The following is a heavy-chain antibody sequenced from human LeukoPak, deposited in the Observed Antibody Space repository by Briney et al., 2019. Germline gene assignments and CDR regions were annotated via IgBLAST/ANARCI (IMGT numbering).Heavy chain of an antibody. CDR1: GGPISSSSYY. Sequence: SETLSLTCTVSGGPISSSSYYWGWIRQPPGKGLEWIGSIYYSGSTYYNPSLKSRVTISVDTSKNQFSLKLSSVTAADTAVYYCARDPIIVVPPTTNWFDPWGQGTLVTVSS. J-gene: IGHJ5*02. D-gene: IGHD2-2*01. CDR3: ARDPIIVVPPTTNWFDP. V-gene: IGHV4-39*07. CDR2: IYYSGST.